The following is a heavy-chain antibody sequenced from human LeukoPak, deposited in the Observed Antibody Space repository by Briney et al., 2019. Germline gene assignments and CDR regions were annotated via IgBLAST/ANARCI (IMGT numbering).Heavy chain of an antibody. CDR2: ISGSGGNT. Sequence: GGSLRLSCTASGFTFSAYGMSWVRQAPGKGLEWVSVISGSGGNTYYADSVKGRFTISRDNAKNSLYLQMNSLRAEDTAVYYCARDGEMVYAHIYYYYGMDVWGQGTTVTVSS. J-gene: IGHJ6*02. CDR3: ARDGEMVYAHIYYYYGMDV. V-gene: IGHV3-21*01. D-gene: IGHD2-8*01. CDR1: GFTFSAYG.